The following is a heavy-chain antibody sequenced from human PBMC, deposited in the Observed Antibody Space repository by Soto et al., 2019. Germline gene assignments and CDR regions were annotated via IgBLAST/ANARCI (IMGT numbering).Heavy chain of an antibody. CDR2: ISAYNGNT. V-gene: IGHV1-18*01. Sequence: ASVKVSCKASGYTFTSYGISWVRQAPGQGLEWMGWISAYNGNTNYAQKLQGRVTMTTDTSTSTAYMELRSLRSDDTAVYYCGRDYSTTLTNDAFDIWGQRTMVTVSS. J-gene: IGHJ3*02. D-gene: IGHD1-1*01. CDR1: GYTFTSYG. CDR3: GRDYSTTLTNDAFDI.